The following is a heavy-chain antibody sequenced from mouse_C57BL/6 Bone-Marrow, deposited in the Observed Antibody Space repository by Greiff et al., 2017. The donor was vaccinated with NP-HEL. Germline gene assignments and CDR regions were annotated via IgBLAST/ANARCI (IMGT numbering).Heavy chain of an antibody. CDR3: ARKGGFYYYGSSYFDY. D-gene: IGHD1-1*01. V-gene: IGHV1-80*01. CDR2: IYPGDGDT. CDR1: GYAFSSYW. J-gene: IGHJ2*01. Sequence: VQLQQSGAELVKPGASVKISCKASGYAFSSYWMNWVKQRPGKGLEWIGQIYPGDGDTNYNGKFKGKATLTADKSSSTAYMQLSSLTSEDSAVYFCARKGGFYYYGSSYFDYWGQGTTLTVST.